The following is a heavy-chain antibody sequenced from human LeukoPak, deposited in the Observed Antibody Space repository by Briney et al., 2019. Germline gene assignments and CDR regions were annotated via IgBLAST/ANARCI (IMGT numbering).Heavy chain of an antibody. Sequence: GGSLRLSCTASGLTFSSYWMHWVRQAPGKGLVWVSRINSDGSSTSYADSVKGRFTISKDNAKNTLYLQMNSLRAEDTAVYYCARRSSGSPPYYFGYWGQGTLVTVSS. CDR3: ARRSSGSPPYYFGY. CDR2: INSDGSST. D-gene: IGHD1-26*01. CDR1: GLTFSSYW. J-gene: IGHJ4*02. V-gene: IGHV3-74*01.